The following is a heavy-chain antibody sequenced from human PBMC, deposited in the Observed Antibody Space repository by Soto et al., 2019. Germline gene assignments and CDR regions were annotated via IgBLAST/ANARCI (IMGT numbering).Heavy chain of an antibody. CDR1: GFTFSSYT. Sequence: PGGSLRLSCAASGFTFSSYTMHWVRQAPGKGLEWVTLISTDGSIEHYADSVKGRFTISRDNSKNTLYLQMNSLRAEDTAVYYCAKPVGTLYNWNDAVAIDYWGQGTLVTVSS. CDR3: AKPVGTLYNWNDAVAIDY. J-gene: IGHJ4*02. CDR2: ISTDGSIE. V-gene: IGHV3-30-3*01. D-gene: IGHD1-1*01.